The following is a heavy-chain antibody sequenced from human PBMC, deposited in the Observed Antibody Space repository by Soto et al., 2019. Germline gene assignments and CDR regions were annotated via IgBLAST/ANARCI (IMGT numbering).Heavy chain of an antibody. V-gene: IGHV1-69*01. CDR2: IIPLFGTA. J-gene: IGHJ4*02. CDR1: GGTFSSHG. CDR3: ARTHPRGSYMFHFDY. Sequence: QVQLVQSGAEVKKPESSVKVSCKASGGTFSSHGISWVRQAPGQGLEWVGGIIPLFGTANYAQKLQGRVTITADEFTSTAYMELSSLRSEDTAVYYCARTHPRGSYMFHFDYWDQGTLVTVSS. D-gene: IGHD3-16*01.